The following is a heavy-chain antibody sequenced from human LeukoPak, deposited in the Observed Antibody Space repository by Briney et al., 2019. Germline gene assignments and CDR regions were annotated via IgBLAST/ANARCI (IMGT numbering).Heavy chain of an antibody. CDR2: IYPGDSDT. J-gene: IGHJ5*02. CDR3: ARRELYWDTAMVTYWFDP. V-gene: IGHV5-51*01. D-gene: IGHD5-18*01. Sequence: GESLKISCKGSGYSFTSYWIGWVRQMPGKGLEWMGIIYPGDSDTRYSPSFQGQVTISADKSISTAYLQWSSLKASDTAMYYCARRELYWDTAMVTYWFDPWGQGTLVTVSS. CDR1: GYSFTSYW.